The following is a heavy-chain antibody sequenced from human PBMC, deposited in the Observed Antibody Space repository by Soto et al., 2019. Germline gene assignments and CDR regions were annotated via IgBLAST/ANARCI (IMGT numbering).Heavy chain of an antibody. D-gene: IGHD6-13*01. J-gene: IGHJ4*02. CDR1: GYTLTSYG. CDR2: ISAYNGNT. V-gene: IGHV1-18*01. Sequence: ASVKVSCKASGYTLTSYGISWGRQAPGQGLEWMGWISAYNGNTNYAQKLQGRVTMTTDTSTSTAYMELRSLRSDDTAVYYCARDPGLLAAAGLFDYWGQGTLVTVSS. CDR3: ARDPGLLAAAGLFDY.